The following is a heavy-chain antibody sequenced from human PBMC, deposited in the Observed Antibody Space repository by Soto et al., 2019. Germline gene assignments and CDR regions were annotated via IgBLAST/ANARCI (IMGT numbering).Heavy chain of an antibody. V-gene: IGHV4-39*01. CDR3: ARRGDYCSSTSCYTPFDY. J-gene: IGHJ4*02. D-gene: IGHD2-2*02. Sequence: QLQLQESGPGLVKPSETLSLTCTVSGGSISSSSYYWGWIRQPPGKVLEWIGSIYYSGSTYYNPSLTSRVTISADTSKNQFSLKLSSVTAADTAVYYCARRGDYCSSTSCYTPFDYWGQGTLVTVSS. CDR1: GGSISSSSYY. CDR2: IYYSGST.